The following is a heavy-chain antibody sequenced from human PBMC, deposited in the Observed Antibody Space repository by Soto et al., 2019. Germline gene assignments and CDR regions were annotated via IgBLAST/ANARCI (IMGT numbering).Heavy chain of an antibody. V-gene: IGHV3-30-3*01. Sequence: HPGGSLGLSCAVSGFSFSSHAMQWVRQAPGKGLEWVTLISSDGSNKYYADSVKGRFTTSRDNSKNTMYLQMNSLRVEDTAVYYCARDDEGGSDCDLGYWGQGALVTVSS. J-gene: IGHJ4*02. D-gene: IGHD1-26*01. CDR3: ARDDEGGSDCDLGY. CDR2: ISSDGSNK. CDR1: GFSFSSHA.